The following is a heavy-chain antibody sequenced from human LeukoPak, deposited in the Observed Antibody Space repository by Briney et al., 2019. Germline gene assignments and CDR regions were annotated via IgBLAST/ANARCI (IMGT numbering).Heavy chain of an antibody. CDR2: VNVGGDIT. CDR3: ATQNSVDLSYYFDY. CDR1: GFTFSSHA. Sequence: QAGGSLRLSCAASGFTFSSHAMSWVRQAPGKGLEWVSAVNVGGDITYYADSVKGRFTISRDNSKNMLYLQMNSLRAEDTAVYYCATQNSVDLSYYFDYWGQGTLVTVSS. V-gene: IGHV3-23*01. D-gene: IGHD2/OR15-2a*01. J-gene: IGHJ4*02.